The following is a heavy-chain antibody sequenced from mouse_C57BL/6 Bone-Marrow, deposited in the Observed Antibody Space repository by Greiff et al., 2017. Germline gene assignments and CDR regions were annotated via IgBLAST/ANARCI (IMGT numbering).Heavy chain of an antibody. CDR1: GYTFTSYG. D-gene: IGHD4-1*01. CDR2: IFPRSGNN. V-gene: IGHV1-81*01. CDR3: ARSRNWAWFAY. Sequence: QVQLQQSGAELARPGASVKLSCKASGYTFTSYGISWVKQRTGQGLEWIGEIFPRSGNNYYNEKFKGKATLTADKSSSTADMELRSLTSEDSAGYFCARSRNWAWFAYWGQGTLVTVSA. J-gene: IGHJ3*01.